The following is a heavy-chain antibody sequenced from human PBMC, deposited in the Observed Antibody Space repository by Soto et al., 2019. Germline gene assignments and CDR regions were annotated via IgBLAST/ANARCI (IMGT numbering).Heavy chain of an antibody. Sequence: EVQLVESGGGLVQPGGSLKLSCAVSGFTFSSHAMNWVRQAPGKGLEWVAYIHGTFSIIYYADSVKGRFTISRDNAKNLLYLQMDSVRDEDETLYYCARDARNADYDYWGQGTRVTASS. CDR3: ARDARNADYDY. CDR1: GFTFSSHA. CDR2: IHGTFSII. D-gene: IGHD3-16*01. V-gene: IGHV3-48*02. J-gene: IGHJ4*02.